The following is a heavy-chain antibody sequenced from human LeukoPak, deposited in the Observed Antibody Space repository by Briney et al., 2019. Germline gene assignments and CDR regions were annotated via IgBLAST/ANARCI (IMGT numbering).Heavy chain of an antibody. J-gene: IGHJ6*03. CDR2: IYHSGST. V-gene: IGHV4-38-2*02. CDR1: GYSISSGYY. D-gene: IGHD3-16*02. Sequence: PSETLSLTCTVSGYSISSGYYWGWIRQPPGKGLEWIGSIYHSGSTYYNPSLKSRVTISVDTSKNQFSLKLSSVTAADTAVYYCARVNYDYVWGSYRDNSNYYYYMDVWGKGTTATVSS. CDR3: ARVNYDYVWGSYRDNSNYYYYMDV.